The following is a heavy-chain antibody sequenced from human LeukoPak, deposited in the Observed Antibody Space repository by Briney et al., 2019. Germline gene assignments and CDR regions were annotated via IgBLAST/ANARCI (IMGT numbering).Heavy chain of an antibody. CDR1: GGSFSGYY. CDR2: INHSGST. Sequence: SETLSLTCAVYGGSFSGYYWSWIRQPPGKGLEWIGEINHSGSTNYNPSLKSRVTISVDTSKNQFSLKLSSVTAADTAVYYCARERDGYNYRWFDPWGQGTLVTVSS. D-gene: IGHD5-24*01. CDR3: ARERDGYNYRWFDP. J-gene: IGHJ5*02. V-gene: IGHV4-34*01.